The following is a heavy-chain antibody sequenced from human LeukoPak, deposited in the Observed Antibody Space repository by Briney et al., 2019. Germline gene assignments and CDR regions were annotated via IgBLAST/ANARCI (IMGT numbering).Heavy chain of an antibody. D-gene: IGHD5-12*01. Sequence: GGSLRLSCAASGFTVSSNYMSWVRQAPGKGLEWVSVIYSGGSTYYADSVKGRFTISRHNSKNTLYLQMNSLRAEDTAVYYCARQSKWLREDMAPTYWGQGTLVTVSS. CDR1: GFTVSSNY. J-gene: IGHJ4*02. CDR2: IYSGGST. CDR3: ARQSKWLREDMAPTY. V-gene: IGHV3-53*04.